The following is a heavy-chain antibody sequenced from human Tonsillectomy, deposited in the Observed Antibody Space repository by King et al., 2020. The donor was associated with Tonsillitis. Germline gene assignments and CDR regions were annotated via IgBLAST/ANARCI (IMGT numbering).Heavy chain of an antibody. CDR1: GYTFTSYG. Sequence: QLVQSGPEVKKPGASVKVSCKASGYTFTSYGLSWVRQAPGQGLEWVGWISPYSGNTNYAQKFQGRVTMTTDTSTSTAYMELRSLRSDDTAVYYCARESYDTSGRDDYWGQGTLVTVSS. CDR3: ARESYDTSGRDDY. J-gene: IGHJ4*02. CDR2: ISPYSGNT. V-gene: IGHV1-18*04. D-gene: IGHD3-22*01.